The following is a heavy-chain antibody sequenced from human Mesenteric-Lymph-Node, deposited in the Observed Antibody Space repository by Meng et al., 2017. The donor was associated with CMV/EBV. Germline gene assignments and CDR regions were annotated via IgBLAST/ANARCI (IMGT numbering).Heavy chain of an antibody. CDR3: ARDQETYYDFWSGYIY. CDR1: GFTFSMSA. Sequence: GGSLRLSCAASGFTFSMSAMHWVRQAPGKGLEWVAFIGYDGSDKYYADSVKGRFTISRDNAKNSLYLQMNSLRAEDTAVYYCARDQETYYDFWSGYIYWGQGTLVTVSS. CDR2: IGYDGSDK. J-gene: IGHJ4*02. V-gene: IGHV3-30*02. D-gene: IGHD3-3*01.